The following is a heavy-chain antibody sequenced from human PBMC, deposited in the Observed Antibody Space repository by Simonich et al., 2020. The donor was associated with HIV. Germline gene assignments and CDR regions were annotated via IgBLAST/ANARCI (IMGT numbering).Heavy chain of an antibody. V-gene: IGHV4-34*01. CDR3: AGSVADIVAAGFGF. Sequence: QVQLQQWGAGLLKPSETLSLTCAVYGGSFSGYYWSWIRQPPGKGLEWIGEINHSGGTNYNPSLKSRVTISVDTSKNQFSLKLSSVTAADTAVYYCAGSVADIVAAGFGFWGQGTLVTVSS. D-gene: IGHD5-12*01. J-gene: IGHJ4*02. CDR2: INHSGGT. CDR1: GGSFSGYY.